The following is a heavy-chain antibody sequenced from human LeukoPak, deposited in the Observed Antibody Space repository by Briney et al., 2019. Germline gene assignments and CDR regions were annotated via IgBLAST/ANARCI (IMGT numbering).Heavy chain of an antibody. CDR1: GYSISSGYY. V-gene: IGHV4-38-2*02. D-gene: IGHD1-1*01. Sequence: SETLSLTCTVSGYSISSGYYWGWIRQPPGKGLGWIGSIYHSGSTYYNPSLKSRVTISVDTSKNQFSLKLSSVTAADTAVYYCAREEERWNALGTQPHYFDYWGQGTLVTVSS. J-gene: IGHJ4*02. CDR2: IYHSGST. CDR3: AREEERWNALGTQPHYFDY.